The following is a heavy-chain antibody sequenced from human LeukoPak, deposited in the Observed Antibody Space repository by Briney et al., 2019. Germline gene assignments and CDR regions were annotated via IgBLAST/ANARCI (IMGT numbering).Heavy chain of an antibody. D-gene: IGHD4-17*01. CDR1: EFTFSNYS. J-gene: IGHJ4*02. CDR3: AKGRGTTVTAAANY. Sequence: GGSLRLSRAASEFTFSNYSMSWVRQAPGKGLEWVSTISGTGGTTYYADSVKGRFTISRDNSKNTLFLQFNSLRADDTAVYYCAKGRGTTVTAAANYWGQGTLVTVSS. CDR2: ISGTGGTT. V-gene: IGHV3-23*01.